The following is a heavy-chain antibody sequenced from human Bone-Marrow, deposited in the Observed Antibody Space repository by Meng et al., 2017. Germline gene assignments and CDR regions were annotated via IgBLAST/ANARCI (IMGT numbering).Heavy chain of an antibody. CDR1: GYTFTSYD. CDR2: MNPNSGNT. J-gene: IGHJ3*02. CDR3: TWGTYCSTTTCRDPYAFDI. V-gene: IGHV1-8*01. D-gene: IGHD2-2*01. Sequence: ASVKVSCKASGYTFTSYDINWVRQATGQGLEWMGWMNPNSGNTGYAQKFQGRVTMTRNTSISTAYMELSSLRSEDTAVYYCTWGTYCSTTTCRDPYAFDIWGQGTKVTVSS.